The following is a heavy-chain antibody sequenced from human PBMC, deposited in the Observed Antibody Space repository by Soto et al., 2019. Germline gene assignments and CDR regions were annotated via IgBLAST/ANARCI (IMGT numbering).Heavy chain of an antibody. CDR2: IHDSGSS. CDR1: SGSITNHY. V-gene: IGHV4-59*11. CDR3: ARGRKSSSNDAFDI. Sequence: KPSETLSLTCTFSSGSITNHYLSWIRQPPGKGLEWIGYIHDSGSSNYNPSLKSRVTISVDTSKNQVSLKLTSVTAADTAVYYCARGRKSSSNDAFDIWGQGTLVTVSS. D-gene: IGHD6-13*01. J-gene: IGHJ3*02.